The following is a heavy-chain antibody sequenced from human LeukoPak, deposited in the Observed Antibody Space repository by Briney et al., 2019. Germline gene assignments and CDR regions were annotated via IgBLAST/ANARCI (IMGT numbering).Heavy chain of an antibody. CDR1: GGWIRSHY. D-gene: IGHD2-2*01. Sequence: PSETLSLTCTVSGGWIRSHYWSWIRQPPGKGLEWIGHLSYSGNTHYIPSLKSRVTILLDAPKKQFPLKLSSITAADTAVYYCARRGGLYQVRKGRHNWFDPWGQGTLVTVSS. V-gene: IGHV4-59*11. CDR2: LSYSGNT. CDR3: ARRGGLYQVRKGRHNWFDP. J-gene: IGHJ5*02.